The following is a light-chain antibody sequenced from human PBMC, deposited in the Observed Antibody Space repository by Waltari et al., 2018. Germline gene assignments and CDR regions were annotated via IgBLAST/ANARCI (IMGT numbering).Light chain of an antibody. CDR2: EGS. CDR3: CSYARSSTL. V-gene: IGLV2-23*01. J-gene: IGLJ2*01. Sequence: QSALTQPASVSGSPGQSITISCTGTRSDVGRYNLVSWYQQHPGKAPKLVIYEGSKRPSGVSHRVSGSKSGNTASLTSSVLQAEDEADYYCCSYARSSTLVGGGTTLTVL. CDR1: RSDVGRYNL.